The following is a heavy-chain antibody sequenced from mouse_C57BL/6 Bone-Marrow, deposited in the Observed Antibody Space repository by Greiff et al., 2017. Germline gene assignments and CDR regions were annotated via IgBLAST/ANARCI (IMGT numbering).Heavy chain of an antibody. J-gene: IGHJ1*03. Sequence: QVQLQQPGAELVMPGASVKLSCKASGYTFTSHWMHWVKQRPGQGLAWIGEIDPSDSYTNYNQKFKGKSTLTVDKSSSTAYMQRSSLTSEDSAVYYCARFRVRSYFDGWGTGTSVTVSS. D-gene: IGHD2-14*01. CDR2: IDPSDSYT. CDR1: GYTFTSHW. V-gene: IGHV1-69*01. CDR3: ARFRVRSYFDG.